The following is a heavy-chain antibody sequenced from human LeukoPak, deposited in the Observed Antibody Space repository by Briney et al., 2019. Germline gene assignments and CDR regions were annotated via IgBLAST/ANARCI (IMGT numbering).Heavy chain of an antibody. CDR2: IWYDGRTK. V-gene: IGHV3-33*01. Sequence: GGSLRLSCAASGFTFSKYGMHWVRQAPGKGLEWVALIWYDGRTKFHADSVKGRFTISRDNSKNTLYLQMDSLRDVDTAVYYCAREWGRIAVAGGPGYWGQGSRVTVSS. J-gene: IGHJ4*02. D-gene: IGHD6-19*01. CDR3: AREWGRIAVAGGPGY. CDR1: GFTFSKYG.